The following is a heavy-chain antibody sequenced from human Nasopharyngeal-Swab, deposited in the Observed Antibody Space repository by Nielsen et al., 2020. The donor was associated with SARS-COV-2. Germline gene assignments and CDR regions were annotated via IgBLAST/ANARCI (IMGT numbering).Heavy chain of an antibody. CDR2: IKSKTDGGTT. J-gene: IGHJ4*02. CDR3: TTDPDDWVDY. V-gene: IGHV3-15*01. CDR1: GFTFSNAW. Sequence: GESLKISCAASGFTFSNAWMSWVRQAPGQGLEWVGRIKSKTDGGTTDYAAPVKGRFTISRDDSKNTLYLQMNSLKTEDTAVYYCTTDPDDWVDYWGQGTLVTVSS. D-gene: IGHD3-16*01.